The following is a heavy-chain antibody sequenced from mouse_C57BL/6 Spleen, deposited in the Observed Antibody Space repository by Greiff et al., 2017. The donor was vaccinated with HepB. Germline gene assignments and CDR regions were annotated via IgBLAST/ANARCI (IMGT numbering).Heavy chain of an antibody. CDR3: TREGLGRRYFDY. Sequence: EVKLVESGEGLVKPGGSLKLSCAASGFTFSSYAMSWVRQTPEKRLEWVAYISSGGDYIYYADTVKGRFTISRDNARNTLYLQMSSLKSEDTAMYYCTREGLGRRYFDYWGQGTTLTVSS. J-gene: IGHJ2*01. CDR2: ISSGGDYI. CDR1: GFTFSSYA. V-gene: IGHV5-9-1*02. D-gene: IGHD4-1*01.